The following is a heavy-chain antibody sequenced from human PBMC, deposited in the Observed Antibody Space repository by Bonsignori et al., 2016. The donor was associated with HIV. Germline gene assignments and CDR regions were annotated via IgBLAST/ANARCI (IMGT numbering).Heavy chain of an antibody. J-gene: IGHJ3*02. CDR3: ASPLYYASGNYFDDAFDI. CDR2: ISSSGTTI. Sequence: RQAPGKGLEWLSYISSSGTTIFYGDSVKGRFTVSRDNAKNSLYLQMNSLRAEDTAVYYCASPLYYASGNYFDDAFDIWGQGTVVTVSS. D-gene: IGHD3-10*01. V-gene: IGHV3-11*01.